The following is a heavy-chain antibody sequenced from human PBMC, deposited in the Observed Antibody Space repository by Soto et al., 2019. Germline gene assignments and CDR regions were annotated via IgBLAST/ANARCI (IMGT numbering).Heavy chain of an antibody. CDR3: ARDYCSGGSCYRGMAV. Sequence: SETLSLTCTVSGGSISSGGYYWSWIRQHPGKGLEWIGYIYYSGSTYYNPSLKSRVTISVDTSKNQFSLKLSSVTAADTAVYYCARDYCSGGSCYRGMAVWGQGTTVTVSS. CDR2: IYYSGST. V-gene: IGHV4-31*03. CDR1: GGSISSGGYY. J-gene: IGHJ6*02. D-gene: IGHD2-15*01.